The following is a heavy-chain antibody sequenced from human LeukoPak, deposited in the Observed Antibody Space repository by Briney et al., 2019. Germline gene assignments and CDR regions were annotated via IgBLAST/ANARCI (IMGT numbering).Heavy chain of an antibody. CDR1: GYTFTSYG. J-gene: IGHJ6*03. V-gene: IGHV1-18*01. CDR3: AREAPGYCSSTSCYTTKGYYYYYMDV. CDR2: ISAYNGNT. D-gene: IGHD2-2*02. Sequence: GASVKVSCKASGYTFTSYGISWVRQAAGQGLEWMGWISAYNGNTNYAQKLQGRVTMTTDTSTSTAYMELRSLRSDDTAVYYCAREAPGYCSSTSCYTTKGYYYYYMDVWGKGTTVTVSS.